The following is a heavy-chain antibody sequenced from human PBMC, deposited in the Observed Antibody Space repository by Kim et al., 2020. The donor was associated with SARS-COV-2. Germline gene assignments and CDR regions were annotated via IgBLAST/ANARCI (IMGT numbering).Heavy chain of an antibody. J-gene: IGHJ4*02. V-gene: IGHV3-15*01. CDR1: GFTFSNAW. CDR2: IKSKTDGGTT. Sequence: GGSLRLSCAASGFTFSNAWMSWVRQAPGKGLEWVGRIKSKTDGGTTDYAAPVKGRFTISRDDSKNTLYLQMNSLKTEDTAVYYCTTRVLGYCSGGSCYILDNWGQGTLVTVSS. CDR3: TTRVLGYCSGGSCYILDN. D-gene: IGHD2-15*01.